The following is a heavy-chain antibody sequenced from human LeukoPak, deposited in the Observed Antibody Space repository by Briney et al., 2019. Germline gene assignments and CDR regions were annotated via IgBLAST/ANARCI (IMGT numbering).Heavy chain of an antibody. CDR1: GYTFTSYY. CDR3: ATAPRYSSSRPPFDY. CDR2: VNPNNGDT. V-gene: IGHV1-2*02. D-gene: IGHD6-13*01. J-gene: IGHJ4*02. Sequence: ASVKVSCKASGYTFTSYYMHWVRQAPGQGLEWMGWVNPNNGDTNYAQKFQGRVTMTRDTSIDTGYMELSRLRSDDTAVYYCATAPRYSSSRPPFDYWGQGTLVTVSS.